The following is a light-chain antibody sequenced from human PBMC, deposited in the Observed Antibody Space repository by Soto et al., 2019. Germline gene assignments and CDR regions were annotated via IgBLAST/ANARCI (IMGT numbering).Light chain of an antibody. V-gene: IGLV2-14*01. CDR2: DVS. CDR1: SSDVGGYNY. CDR3: SSYTSSSTLAV. Sequence: QSALTQPASVSGSPGQSITISCTGTSSDVGGYNYVSWYQQHPGKAPKLMIYDVSNRPSGVSNRFSGSKSGNTASLTISGVRAEDEDDYYCSSYTSSSTLAVFGRGTKLTVL. J-gene: IGLJ2*01.